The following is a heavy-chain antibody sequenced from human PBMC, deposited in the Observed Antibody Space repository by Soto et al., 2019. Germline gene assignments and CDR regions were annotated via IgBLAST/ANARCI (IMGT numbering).Heavy chain of an antibody. J-gene: IGHJ3*02. V-gene: IGHV1-58*02. CDR1: GFTFTSSA. CDR3: ARGGFTIFGVVTTDAFDI. Sequence: GASVKVSCKASGFTFTSSAMQWVRQARGQRLEWIGWIVVGSGNTNYAQKFQERVTITRDMSTSTAYMELSSLRSEDTAVYYCARGGFTIFGVVTTDAFDIWGQGTMVTVSS. D-gene: IGHD3-3*01. CDR2: IVVGSGNT.